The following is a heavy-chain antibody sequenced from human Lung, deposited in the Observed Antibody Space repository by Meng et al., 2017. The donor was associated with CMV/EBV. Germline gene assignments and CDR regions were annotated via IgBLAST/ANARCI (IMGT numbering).Heavy chain of an antibody. CDR3: ASFATTGLTT. D-gene: IGHD4-17*01. J-gene: IGHJ1*01. Sequence: SETLSFTCTVSGGPVSSGTYYWSWIRQPPGKGLEWIGYVYYAGSTNYNPSLESRVTISVNTSKNQFSLKLTSVTAADTAKYYCASFATTGLTTWGPGTLVTVSS. CDR1: GGPVSSGTYY. CDR2: VYYAGST. V-gene: IGHV4-61*01.